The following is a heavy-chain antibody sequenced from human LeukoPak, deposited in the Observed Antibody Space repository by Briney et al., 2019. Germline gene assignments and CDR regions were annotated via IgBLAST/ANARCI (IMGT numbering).Heavy chain of an antibody. CDR3: AREGAGYDILTGYSPLGY. V-gene: IGHV1-18*01. J-gene: IGHJ4*02. Sequence: ASVKVSCKASVYTFTSYGISWVRQAPGQGLDWMGWISAYNGNTNYAQKLQGRVTMTTDTSTSTAYMELRSLRSDDTAVYYCAREGAGYDILTGYSPLGYWGQGTLVTVSS. D-gene: IGHD3-9*01. CDR1: VYTFTSYG. CDR2: ISAYNGNT.